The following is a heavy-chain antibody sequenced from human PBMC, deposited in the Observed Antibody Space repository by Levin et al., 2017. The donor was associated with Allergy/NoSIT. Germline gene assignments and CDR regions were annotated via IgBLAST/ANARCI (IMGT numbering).Heavy chain of an antibody. J-gene: IGHJ6*02. CDR2: ISWDGGST. CDR3: AKDIGSPAAAGNYYYYYGMDV. V-gene: IGHV3-43D*04. CDR1: GFTFDDYA. Sequence: GGSLRLSCAASGFTFDDYAMHWVRQAPGKGLEWVSLISWDGGSTYYADSVKGRFTISRDNSKNSLYLQMNSLRAEDTALYYCAKDIGSPAAAGNYYYYYGMDVWGQGTTVTVSS. D-gene: IGHD6-13*01.